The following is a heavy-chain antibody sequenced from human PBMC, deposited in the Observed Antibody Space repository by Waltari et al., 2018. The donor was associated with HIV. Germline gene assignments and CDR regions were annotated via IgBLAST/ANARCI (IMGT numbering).Heavy chain of an antibody. CDR1: GCTFGDYA. CDR3: VRVLGYASSSGDY. CDR2: IGSEPYGGTT. D-gene: IGHD6-6*01. J-gene: IGHJ4*02. V-gene: IGHV3-49*05. Sequence: EVQLVEYGGGLVKPGRDLRLSCIASGCTFGDYAMSWFRQCPGKGLEWLGFIGSEPYGGTTECAASVKGRFTISRDDSKSIAYLQMNGLKTEDTAVYYCVRVLGYASSSGDYWGRGTLVTVSS.